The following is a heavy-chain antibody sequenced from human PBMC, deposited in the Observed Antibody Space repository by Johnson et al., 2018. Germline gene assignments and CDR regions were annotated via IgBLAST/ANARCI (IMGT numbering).Heavy chain of an antibody. CDR3: VRDTLEPFGMDV. J-gene: IGHJ6*01. V-gene: IGHV3-21*06. Sequence: VQLVESGGGLVKPGGSLRLSCSASGFIFINYNMNWVRQAPGKGLELVSSISSDSGYIDYSDSVKGRFTISRNNAKNALYLQMDGLRVEDTAVYYCVRDTLEPFGMDVWVQGTTVIVSS. CDR1: GFIFINYN. D-gene: IGHD1-14*01. CDR2: ISSDSGYI.